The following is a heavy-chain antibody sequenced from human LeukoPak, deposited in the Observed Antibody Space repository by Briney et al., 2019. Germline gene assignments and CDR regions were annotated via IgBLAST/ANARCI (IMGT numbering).Heavy chain of an antibody. J-gene: IGHJ4*02. V-gene: IGHV3-23*01. Sequence: GGSLRLSCAASGFAFGNYAMGWVRQAPGKGLEWVSAISGSGGSTYYADSVKGRFTISRDNSKNTLYLQMNSLRAEDTAVYYCAKDADPGIPSNWGQGTLVTVSS. CDR3: AKDADPGIPSN. CDR1: GFAFGNYA. D-gene: IGHD2-21*01. CDR2: ISGSGGST.